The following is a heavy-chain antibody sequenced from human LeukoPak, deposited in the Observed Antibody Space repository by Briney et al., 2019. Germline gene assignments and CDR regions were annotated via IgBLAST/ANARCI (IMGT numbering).Heavy chain of an antibody. D-gene: IGHD1-26*01. CDR2: IKQDGSEK. CDR3: ARDKIVGATYFDY. CDR1: GFTFSDYW. J-gene: IGHJ4*02. V-gene: IGHV3-7*01. Sequence: HTGTSLRLSCAASGFTFSDYWMSWVRQAPGQGPEWVANIKQDGSEKYYVDSVKGRFTISRDNARSSLYLQMDSLRVEDTAVYYCARDKIVGATYFDYWGQGILVTVSS.